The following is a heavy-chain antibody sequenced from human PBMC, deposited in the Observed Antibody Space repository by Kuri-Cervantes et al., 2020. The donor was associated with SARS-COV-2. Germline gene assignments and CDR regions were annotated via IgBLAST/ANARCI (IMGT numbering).Heavy chain of an antibody. CDR1: GFVFSSHG. CDR3: ENPWGPDWYFDL. J-gene: IGHJ2*01. V-gene: IGHV3-30*18. Sequence: SLKISCASSGFVFSSHGMHWVRQAPDKGLGWVAAISNDGSNKYYADPVKGRFTISRDNSKNTLYLQLNSLRADDTDVYYGENPWGPDWYFDLWGHGTLVTVSS. D-gene: IGHD3-16*01. CDR2: ISNDGSNK.